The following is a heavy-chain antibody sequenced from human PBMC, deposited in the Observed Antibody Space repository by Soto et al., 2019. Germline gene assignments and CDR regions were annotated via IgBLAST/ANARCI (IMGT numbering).Heavy chain of an antibody. CDR2: IGSAGDT. J-gene: IGHJ6*02. V-gene: IGHV3-13*01. CDR1: GVTFRSYD. Sequence: ESGGGLVQPGGSLRLSCAASGVTFRSYDMHWVRQSPGKGLEWVSAIGSAGDTYYLGAVKGRFTISRDNAENSLYLQMTSMRVEDTAVYYCARGDYRSGFYHYGVGVWGQGTTVTVSS. CDR3: ARGDYRSGFYHYGVGV. D-gene: IGHD3-10*01.